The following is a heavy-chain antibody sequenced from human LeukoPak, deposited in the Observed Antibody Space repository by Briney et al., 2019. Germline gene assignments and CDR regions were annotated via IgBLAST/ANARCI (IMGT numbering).Heavy chain of an antibody. CDR1: GFTFDDYA. CDR3: AKILNPHAFDI. D-gene: IGHD1-14*01. CDR2: VTANGGGT. V-gene: IGHV3-43*02. J-gene: IGHJ3*02. Sequence: GGSLRLSCAVSGFTFDDYAMHWVRQAPGKGPEWVSYVTANGGGTYYADSVKGRFVISRDNSKNSLYLQMNILRPEDTALYYCAKILNPHAFDIWGQGTMVTVSS.